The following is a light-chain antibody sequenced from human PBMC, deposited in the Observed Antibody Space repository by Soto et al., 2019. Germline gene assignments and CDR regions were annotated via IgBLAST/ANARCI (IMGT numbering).Light chain of an antibody. CDR3: QQSYSTPWT. CDR2: AAS. Sequence: DIQMTQSPSSLSASVGDRVTITCRASQSISSYLNWYQQKPGKAPKLLIYAASSLQSGVQSSFSGSGSETDFTLTISSLQPEEFATYYCQQSYSTPWTFGQGTKVEIK. V-gene: IGKV1-39*01. CDR1: QSISSY. J-gene: IGKJ1*01.